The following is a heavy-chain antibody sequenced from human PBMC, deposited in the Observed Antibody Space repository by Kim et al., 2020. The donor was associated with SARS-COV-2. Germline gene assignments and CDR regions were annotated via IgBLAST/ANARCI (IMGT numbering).Heavy chain of an antibody. CDR1: GFTFSSYA. CDR2: ISGSGGST. Sequence: GGSLRLSCAASGFTFSSYAMSWVRQAPGKGLERVSAISGSGGSTYYADSVKGRFTISRDNSKNTLFLQMNSLRADDTAVYYCAKGAELLACLQHWGQGTLVTVSS. CDR3: AKGAELLACLQH. J-gene: IGHJ1*01. V-gene: IGHV3-23*01. D-gene: IGHD2-8*02.